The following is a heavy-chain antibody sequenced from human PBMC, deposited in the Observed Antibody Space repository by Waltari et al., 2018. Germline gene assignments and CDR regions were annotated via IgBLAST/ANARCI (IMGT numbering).Heavy chain of an antibody. J-gene: IGHJ4*02. CDR2: IKPDGGEK. CDR1: GVTFSSDW. D-gene: IGHD3-3*01. CDR3: ARFGVEAGLDG. V-gene: IGHV3-7*01. Sequence: EVQLVVSGGGLVRPGGSLRLSCAASGVTFSSDWMSWVRQAPGKGLEFVANIKPDGGEKFYADSVKGRFTISRDNARNSLYLQMTSLRVEDTAVYYCARFGVEAGLDGWGQGTLVTVSS.